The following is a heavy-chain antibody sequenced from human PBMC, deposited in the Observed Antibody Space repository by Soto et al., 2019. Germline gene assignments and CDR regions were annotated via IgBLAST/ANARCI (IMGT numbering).Heavy chain of an antibody. Sequence: EVQLLESGGGLVQPGGSLRLSCAASGFTFSSYAMSWVRQAPGKGLEWVSAISGSGGSTYYADSVKGRFTISRDNSKNTLYLQMSSLRVEDTAVYYCAKLYCYGSGNRVYYFDYWGQGTLVTVSS. CDR1: GFTFSSYA. J-gene: IGHJ4*02. V-gene: IGHV3-23*01. CDR2: ISGSGGST. D-gene: IGHD3-10*01. CDR3: AKLYCYGSGNRVYYFDY.